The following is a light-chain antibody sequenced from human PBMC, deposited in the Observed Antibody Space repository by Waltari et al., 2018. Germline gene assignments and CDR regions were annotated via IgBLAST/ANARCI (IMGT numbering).Light chain of an antibody. V-gene: IGKV1-9*01. CDR3: QQLSGYPFT. CDR2: AVS. Sequence: DSQLTQSPSFLSASVGDRVTITCRGSQDISTYLAWYQQKPGKAPKLLIHAVSTLQAGVPSRFSGGGSGTEFTLTISSLQPEDFATYYCQQLSGYPFTFGPGTKVDIK. CDR1: QDISTY. J-gene: IGKJ3*01.